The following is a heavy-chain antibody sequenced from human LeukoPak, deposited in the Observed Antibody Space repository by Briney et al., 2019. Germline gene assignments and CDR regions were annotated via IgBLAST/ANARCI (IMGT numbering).Heavy chain of an antibody. V-gene: IGHV4-34*01. J-gene: IGHJ6*02. CDR3: ARARIAAAGTEGYYYYGMDV. CDR2: INHSGST. CDR1: GGSFSGYY. D-gene: IGHD6-13*01. Sequence: SETLSLTCAVYGGSFSGYYWSWIRQLPGKGLEWIGEINHSGSTNYNPSLKSRVTISVDTSKNQFSLKLSSVTAADTAVYYCARARIAAAGTEGYYYYGMDVWGQGTTVTVSS.